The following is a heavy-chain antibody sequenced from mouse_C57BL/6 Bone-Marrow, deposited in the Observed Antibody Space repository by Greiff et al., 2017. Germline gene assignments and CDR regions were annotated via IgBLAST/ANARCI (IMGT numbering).Heavy chain of an antibody. CDR2: IHPNSGST. V-gene: IGHV1-64*01. J-gene: IGHJ2*01. CDR3: AREGGYSVGY. CDR1: GYTFTSYW. D-gene: IGHD2-3*01. Sequence: VKLQQPGAELVKPGASVKLSCKASGYTFTSYWMHWVKQRPGQGLEWIGMIHPNSGSTNYNEKFKSKATLTVDKSSSTAYMQLSSLTSEDSAVYYGAREGGYSVGYWGQGTTLTVSS.